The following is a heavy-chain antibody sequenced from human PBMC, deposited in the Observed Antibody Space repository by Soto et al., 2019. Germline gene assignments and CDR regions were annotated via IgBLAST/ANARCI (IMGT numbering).Heavy chain of an antibody. V-gene: IGHV4-30-4*01. D-gene: IGHD6-13*01. Sequence: QVQLQESGPGLVKPSQTLSLTCTVSGGSISSGDYYWSWIRQPPGKGLEWIGYIYYSGSTYYNPSRKSPVTLSVDTSKNQCSLKLSSVTAADTAVYYCARDEGIAAFDPWGQGTLVTVS. CDR1: GGSISSGDYY. J-gene: IGHJ5*02. CDR3: ARDEGIAAFDP. CDR2: IYYSGST.